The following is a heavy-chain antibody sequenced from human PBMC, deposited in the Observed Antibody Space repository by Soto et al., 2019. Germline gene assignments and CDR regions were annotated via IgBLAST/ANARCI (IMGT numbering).Heavy chain of an antibody. V-gene: IGHV4-59*01. D-gene: IGHD6-13*01. Sequence: PSETLSLTRTVSGGSISSYYWSWIRQPPGKGLEWIGYIYYSGSTNYNPSLKSRVTISVDTSKNQFSLKLSSVTAADTAVYYCARDGAAGDWFDPWGQGTLVTVSS. J-gene: IGHJ5*02. CDR3: ARDGAAGDWFDP. CDR1: GGSISSYY. CDR2: IYYSGST.